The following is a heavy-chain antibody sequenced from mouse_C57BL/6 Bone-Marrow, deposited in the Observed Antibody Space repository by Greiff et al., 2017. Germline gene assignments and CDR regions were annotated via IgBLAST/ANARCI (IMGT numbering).Heavy chain of an antibody. J-gene: IGHJ2*01. Sequence: VQLQQSGAELARPGASVKLSCKASGYTFTSYGISWVKQRTGQGLEWIGEIYPRSGNTYYNEKFKGKATLTADKSSSTAYMELRSLTSEDSAVXFCARRYYGSSFDYWGQGTTLTVAS. D-gene: IGHD1-1*01. CDR1: GYTFTSYG. CDR2: IYPRSGNT. V-gene: IGHV1-81*01. CDR3: ARRYYGSSFDY.